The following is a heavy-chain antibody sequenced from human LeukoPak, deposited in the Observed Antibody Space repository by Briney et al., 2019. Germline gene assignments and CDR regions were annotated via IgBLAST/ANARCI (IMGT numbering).Heavy chain of an antibody. D-gene: IGHD3-9*01. V-gene: IGHV1-2*02. CDR1: GYTFTAYY. CDR3: ARHGDVRYFDWLKDGFDY. Sequence: ASVKVSCKASGYTFTAYYMHWVRQAPGQGLEWMGWINANSGGTNYAQKFQGRVTMTRDTSISTAYMDLSSLRSDDTAVYYCARHGDVRYFDWLKDGFDYWGQGTLVTVSS. J-gene: IGHJ4*02. CDR2: INANSGGT.